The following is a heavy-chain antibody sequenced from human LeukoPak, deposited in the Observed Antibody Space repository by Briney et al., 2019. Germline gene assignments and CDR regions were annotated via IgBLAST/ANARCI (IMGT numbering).Heavy chain of an antibody. V-gene: IGHV3-74*01. J-gene: IGHJ4*02. CDR1: GFTFSSYW. CDR2: INIDGSST. Sequence: PGGSLRLSCTASGFTFSSYWMHWVRQPPGKGLLWVSRINIDGSSTTYADSVKGRFTISRDNAKNTLYLEMNNLRNEDTAVYYCTRDKDYASDFWGQGILVTVSS. CDR3: TRDKDYASDF. D-gene: IGHD4-17*01.